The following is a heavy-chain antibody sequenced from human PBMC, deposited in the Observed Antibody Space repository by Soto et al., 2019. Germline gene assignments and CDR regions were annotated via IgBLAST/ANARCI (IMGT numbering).Heavy chain of an antibody. J-gene: IGHJ5*02. CDR2: ISYDGSNK. CDR1: GFTFSSYG. D-gene: IGHD3-10*01. Sequence: PGGSLRLSCAASGFTFSSYGMHWVRQAPGKGLEWVAVISYDGSNKYYADSVKGRFTISRDNSKNTLYLQMNSLRAEDTAVYYYAKTLPGSFPTHYNWFDPWGQGTLVTVSS. V-gene: IGHV3-30*18. CDR3: AKTLPGSFPTHYNWFDP.